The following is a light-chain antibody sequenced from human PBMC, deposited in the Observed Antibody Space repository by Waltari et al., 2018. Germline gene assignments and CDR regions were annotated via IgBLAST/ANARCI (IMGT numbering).Light chain of an antibody. CDR3: CSYAGDYSLV. CDR2: DVD. Sequence: QSALTQPRSVSGSPGQSVTISCTGNSGDVGGYNYVSWYQHHPGQAPNLIIYDVDKRPSGVPDRFSGSKSGNTASLTISGLQSDDEADFYCCSYAGDYSLVFGTGTKVTVL. CDR1: SGDVGGYNY. V-gene: IGLV2-11*01. J-gene: IGLJ1*01.